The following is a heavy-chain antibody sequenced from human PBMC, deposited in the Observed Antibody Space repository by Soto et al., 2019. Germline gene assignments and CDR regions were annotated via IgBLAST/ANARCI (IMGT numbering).Heavy chain of an antibody. CDR3: AKENGYSSSWFEFDY. Sequence: PGGSLRLSCAASGFTFSTYSMNWVRQAPGKGLEWVSAISSSGSTIYYADSVKGRFTISRDNAKNTLYLQMNSLRAEDTAVYYCAKENGYSSSWFEFDYWGQGTLVTVSS. D-gene: IGHD6-13*01. CDR1: GFTFSTYS. V-gene: IGHV3-21*04. J-gene: IGHJ4*02. CDR2: ISSSGSTI.